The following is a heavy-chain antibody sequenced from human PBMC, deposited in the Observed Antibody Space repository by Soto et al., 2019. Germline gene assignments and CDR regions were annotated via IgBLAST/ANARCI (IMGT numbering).Heavy chain of an antibody. D-gene: IGHD2-15*01. CDR1: GGGFSSYT. J-gene: IGHJ4*02. CDR2: IIPILGIA. Sequence: SVKGSCKAAGGGFSSYTISWVRQAPGQGLEWMGRIIPILGIANYAQKFQGRVTITADKSTSTAYMELSSLRSEDTAVYYCAREEGYCSGGSCYASYFDYWGQGTLVTVSS. V-gene: IGHV1-69*04. CDR3: AREEGYCSGGSCYASYFDY.